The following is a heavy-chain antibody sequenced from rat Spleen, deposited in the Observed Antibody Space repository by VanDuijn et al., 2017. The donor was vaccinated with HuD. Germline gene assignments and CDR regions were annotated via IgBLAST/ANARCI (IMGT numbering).Heavy chain of an antibody. J-gene: IGHJ3*01. Sequence: EMRLLESGGDLVQPGRSLKVSCAASGFTFSNFDMAWVRQAPTKGLEWVASISTSADTTYYRDSVKGRFTVSRDDAKSPLYLQMDSLRSEDTATYYCARHGGLRNWFAYWGQGTLVTVSS. V-gene: IGHV5-25*01. CDR2: ISTSADTT. CDR1: GFTFSNFD. CDR3: ARHGGLRNWFAY.